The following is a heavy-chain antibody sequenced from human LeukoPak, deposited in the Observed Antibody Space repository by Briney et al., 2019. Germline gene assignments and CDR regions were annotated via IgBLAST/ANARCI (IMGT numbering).Heavy chain of an antibody. V-gene: IGHV4-39*01. J-gene: IGHJ3*02. CDR2: VPFTAGT. D-gene: IGHD5-12*01. CDR1: GGSFSSSSYS. Sequence: PSETLSLTSTVSGGSFSSSSYSWGWIRHPPGKGLGWVGSVPFTAGTYYNPSLKSRVTISLDTSKNQFSLKLSSVTAADTALYYCAKHDSGYVFDAVDIWGQGTMVSVSS. CDR3: AKHDSGYVFDAVDI.